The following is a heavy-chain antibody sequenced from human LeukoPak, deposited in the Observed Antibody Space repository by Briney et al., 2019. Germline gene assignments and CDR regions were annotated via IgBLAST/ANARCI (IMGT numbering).Heavy chain of an antibody. CDR2: ISISSNYI. V-gene: IGHV3-21*01. CDR3: ARGSRFGVVGRDAFDI. Sequence: PGGSLRLSCAASGFTFSSYAMSWVRQAPGKGLEWVSSISISSNYIYYADSVKGRFTISRDNAKNSLYLQMNSLRAEDTAVYYCARGSRFGVVGRDAFDIWGQGTMVTVSS. D-gene: IGHD3-3*01. J-gene: IGHJ3*02. CDR1: GFTFSSYA.